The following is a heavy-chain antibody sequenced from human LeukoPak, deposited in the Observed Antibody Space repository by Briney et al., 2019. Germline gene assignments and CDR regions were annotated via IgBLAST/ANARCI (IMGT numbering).Heavy chain of an antibody. V-gene: IGHV3-15*07. J-gene: IGHJ5*02. CDR1: GFTFSNAW. D-gene: IGHD2-15*01. Sequence: GGSLRLSCAASGFTFSNAWMNWVRQAPGKGLEWVGRIKSKTDGGTTDYAAPVKGRFTISRDDSKNTLYLQMNSLKTEDTAVYYCSRYAVVGGGTMDPWGQGTLVTVS. CDR3: SRYAVVGGGTMDP. CDR2: IKSKTDGGTT.